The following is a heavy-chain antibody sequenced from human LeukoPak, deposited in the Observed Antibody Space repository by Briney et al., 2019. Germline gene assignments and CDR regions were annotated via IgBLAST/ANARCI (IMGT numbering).Heavy chain of an antibody. CDR2: IYYSGST. D-gene: IGHD5-18*01. Sequence: SETLSLTCTVSGGSISSYYWSWIRQPPGKGLEWIGYIYYSGSTNYNPSLKSRVTISVDTSKNQFSLKLSSVTAADTAVYYCARLADTAMVPRLDYYYYGMDVWGQGTTVTVSS. V-gene: IGHV4-59*08. CDR3: ARLADTAMVPRLDYYYYGMDV. J-gene: IGHJ6*02. CDR1: GGSISSYY.